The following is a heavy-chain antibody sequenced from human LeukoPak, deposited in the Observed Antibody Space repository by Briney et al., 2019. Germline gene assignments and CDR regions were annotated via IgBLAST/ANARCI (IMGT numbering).Heavy chain of an antibody. CDR3: AKRPSIIVGVSNWFDP. D-gene: IGHD1-26*01. CDR1: GFNFNNFA. V-gene: IGHV3-23*01. J-gene: IGHJ5*02. Sequence: PGGSLRLSCAASGFNFNNFALSWVRQAPGKGLEWVSVITGSGSRTDYADSVKGRFTISRDNSKNTPYLQMNSLRAEDTAVYYCAKRPSIIVGVSNWFDPWGQGTLVTVSS. CDR2: ITGSGSRT.